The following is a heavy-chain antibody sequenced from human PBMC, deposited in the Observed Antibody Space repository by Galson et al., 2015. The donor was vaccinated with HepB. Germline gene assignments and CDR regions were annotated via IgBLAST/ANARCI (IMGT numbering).Heavy chain of an antibody. J-gene: IGHJ4*02. CDR3: ARAGTTKEFDY. Sequence: CAISGDSVSSNNAIWNWIRQSPSRGLEWLARTYYRSKWYNDYAVSVKSRITINPDTSKNQFSLQLNSVTSEDTAVYYCARAGTTKEFDYWGQGTLVTVSS. CDR2: TYYRSKWYN. CDR1: GDSVSSNNAI. V-gene: IGHV6-1*01. D-gene: IGHD4-17*01.